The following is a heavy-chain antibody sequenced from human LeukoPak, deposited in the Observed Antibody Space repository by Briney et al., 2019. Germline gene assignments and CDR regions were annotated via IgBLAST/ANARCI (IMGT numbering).Heavy chain of an antibody. V-gene: IGHV1-46*02. D-gene: IGHD6-19*01. CDR2: INPSGGGT. CDR3: ARQGAYSSAIGMGY. Sequence: ASVKVSCKASGYTFNNYYMYWVRQAPGQGLEWMGLINPSGGGTSYAQKFQGRVTMTRDTSTRTVYMEVSSLKPEDTAVYYCARQGAYSSAIGMGYWGQGTLVTVSS. CDR1: GYTFNNYY. J-gene: IGHJ4*02.